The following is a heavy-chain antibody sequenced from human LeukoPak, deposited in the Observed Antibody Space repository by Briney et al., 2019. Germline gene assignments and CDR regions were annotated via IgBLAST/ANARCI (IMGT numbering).Heavy chain of an antibody. V-gene: IGHV3-21*01. CDR3: ARDSYSSGWDETFDF. CDR2: ISSSSTYI. D-gene: IGHD6-19*01. J-gene: IGHJ3*01. CDR1: GFSFSSYS. Sequence: GGSLRLSCAASGFSFSSYSMNWVRQAPGKGLEWVSSISSSSTYIYYADSVKGRFTISRDNAKNSLYLQMNSLRVEDTAVYYCARDSYSSGWDETFDFWGQGTMVTVSS.